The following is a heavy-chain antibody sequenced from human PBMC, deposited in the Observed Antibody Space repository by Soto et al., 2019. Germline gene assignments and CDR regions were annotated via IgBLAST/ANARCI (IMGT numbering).Heavy chain of an antibody. Sequence: SETLSLTCAVSGYPISSGYHWGWIRQPPGKGLEWLGSVHHSGSTYYNPSLKSRVTISVHTSKNQFSLKLSSVTAADTAVYYCARARKGSGSDYYYHYGMGVWGKGTTVTVSS. CDR3: ARARKGSGSDYYYHYGMGV. V-gene: IGHV4-38-2*01. CDR2: VHHSGST. CDR1: GYPISSGYH. J-gene: IGHJ6*04. D-gene: IGHD3-3*01.